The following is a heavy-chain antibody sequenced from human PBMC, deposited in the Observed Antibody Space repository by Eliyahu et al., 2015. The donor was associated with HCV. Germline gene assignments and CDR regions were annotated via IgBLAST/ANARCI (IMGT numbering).Heavy chain of an antibody. J-gene: IGHJ5*02. D-gene: IGHD3-10*01. V-gene: IGHV3-23*01. CDR3: AKNYYGSGSYGWFDP. Sequence: GRFTISRDNSKNTLYLQMNSLRAEDTAVYYCAKNYYGSGSYGWFDPWGQGTLVTVSS.